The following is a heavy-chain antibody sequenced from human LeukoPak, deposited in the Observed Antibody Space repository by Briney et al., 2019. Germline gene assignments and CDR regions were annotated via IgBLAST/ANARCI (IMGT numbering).Heavy chain of an antibody. CDR3: ARTNIAARLSYYYMDV. D-gene: IGHD6-6*01. CDR2: IIPIFGTA. Sequence: SVKVSCKASGGTFSSYAVSWVRQAPGQGLEWMGRIIPIFGTANYAQKFQGRVTITTDESTSTAYIELSSLRSEDTAVYYCARTNIAARLSYYYMDVWGKGTTVTVSS. CDR1: GGTFSSYA. V-gene: IGHV1-69*05. J-gene: IGHJ6*03.